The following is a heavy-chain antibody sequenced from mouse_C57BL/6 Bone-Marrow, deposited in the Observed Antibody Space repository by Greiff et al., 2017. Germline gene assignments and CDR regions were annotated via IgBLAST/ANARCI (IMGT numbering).Heavy chain of an antibody. CDR1: GYTFTDYY. Sequence: EVKLQQSGPVLVKPGASVKMSCKASGYTFTDYYMNWVKQSHGKSLEWIGVINPYNGGTSYNQKFKGKATLTVDKSSSTAYMELNSLTSEDSAVYYCARRCGMGHFDYWGQGTTLTVSS. D-gene: IGHD2-3*01. J-gene: IGHJ2*01. V-gene: IGHV1-19*01. CDR3: ARRCGMGHFDY. CDR2: INPYNGGT.